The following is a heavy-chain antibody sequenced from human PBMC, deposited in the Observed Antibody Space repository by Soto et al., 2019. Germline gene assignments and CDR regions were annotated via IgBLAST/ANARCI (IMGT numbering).Heavy chain of an antibody. D-gene: IGHD5-12*01. CDR2: INHSGST. V-gene: IGHV4-34*01. CDR3: ASISGRYLHFDY. J-gene: IGHJ4*02. CDR1: GGSFSGYY. Sequence: QVQLQQWGAGLLKPSETLSLTCAVYGGSFSGYYWSGIRQPPGKGLEWIGEINHSGSTNYNPSLKSRVTISVDTSKNRFSLKLSSVTAADTAVYYCASISGRYLHFDYWGQGTLVTVSS.